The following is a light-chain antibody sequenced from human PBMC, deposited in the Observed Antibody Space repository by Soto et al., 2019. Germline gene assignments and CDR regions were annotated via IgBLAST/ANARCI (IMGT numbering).Light chain of an antibody. V-gene: IGKV3-11*01. J-gene: IGKJ1*01. CDR1: QYVSSF. CDR3: QQRFNCPPT. CDR2: DAS. Sequence: EIVLTQSPATLSLSPGERATLSCRASQYVSSFLACYQQKACQAPRLLIYDASHRATGIPARFSGSGSGTYFTLSINSLEPEEFALYHCQQRFNCPPTFGQGTKV.